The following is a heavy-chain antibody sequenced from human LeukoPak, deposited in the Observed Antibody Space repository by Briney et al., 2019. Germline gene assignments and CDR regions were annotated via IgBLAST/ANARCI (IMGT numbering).Heavy chain of an antibody. CDR3: ARELYDFWSGYYTAPLYGMDV. V-gene: IGHV1-18*01. CDR1: GYTFTSYG. D-gene: IGHD3-3*01. Sequence: ASVKVSCKASGYTFTSYGISWVRQAPGQGLEWMGWISAYNGNTNYAQKLQGSVTMTTDTSTSTAYMELRSLRSDDTAVYYCARELYDFWSGYYTAPLYGMDVWGQGTTVTVSS. J-gene: IGHJ6*02. CDR2: ISAYNGNT.